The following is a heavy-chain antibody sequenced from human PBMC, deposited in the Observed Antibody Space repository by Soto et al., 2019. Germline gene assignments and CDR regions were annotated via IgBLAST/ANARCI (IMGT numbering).Heavy chain of an antibody. J-gene: IGHJ4*02. V-gene: IGHV5-51*01. CDR2: IYPSDSDI. D-gene: IGHD2-15*01. CDR3: VRSGTSSGRFSDY. Sequence: PGESLKISCKGSGYTFTSYWIGWVRQMPGEGLEWMGVIYPSDSDIRYSPSFQGKVTISADKSITTAYLQWSSLKAADTAMYYCVRSGTSSGRFSDYWGQGTLATVSS. CDR1: GYTFTSYW.